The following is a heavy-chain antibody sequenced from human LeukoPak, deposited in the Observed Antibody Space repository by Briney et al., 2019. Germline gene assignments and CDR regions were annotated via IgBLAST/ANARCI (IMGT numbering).Heavy chain of an antibody. J-gene: IGHJ4*02. CDR2: IRYDGSNK. Sequence: GGSLRLSCAASGFTFSSYGMHWVRQAPGKGLEWVAFIRYDGSNKYYADSVKGRFTISRDNSKNTLYLQMNSLRAEDTAVYYCAKENSSWGKNYFDYWGQGTLVTVSS. D-gene: IGHD6-13*01. CDR3: AKENSSWGKNYFDY. CDR1: GFTFSSYG. V-gene: IGHV3-30*02.